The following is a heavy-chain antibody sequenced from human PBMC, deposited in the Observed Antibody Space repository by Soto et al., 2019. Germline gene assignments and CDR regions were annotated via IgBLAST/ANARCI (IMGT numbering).Heavy chain of an antibody. V-gene: IGHV4-39*01. CDR3: ARQPRGPGYGERGLYFDY. CDR2: VYYSGST. CDR1: GGSTNTRSDY. J-gene: IGHJ4*02. Sequence: SLTLFLTCTVSGGSTNTRSDYWVWIRQPPGKGLEWIGSVYYSGSTYDNPSLQSRVTISVDTSRNQFSLKLMSVTAADTAVYFCARQPRGPGYGERGLYFDYWGQGTLVTVSS. D-gene: IGHD3-16*01.